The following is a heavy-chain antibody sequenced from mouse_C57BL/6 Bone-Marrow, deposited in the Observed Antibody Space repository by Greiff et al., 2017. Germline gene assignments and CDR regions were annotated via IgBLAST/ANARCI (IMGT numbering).Heavy chain of an antibody. V-gene: IGHV1-82*01. D-gene: IGHD2-2*01. J-gene: IGHJ3*01. CDR2: IYPGDGDT. CDR3: ARGGYDAWFAY. Sequence: ESGPELVKPGASVKISCKASGYAFSSSWMNWVKQRPGKGLEWIGRIYPGDGDTNYNGKFKGKATLTADKSSSTAYMQLRSLTSEDSAVYFCARGGYDAWFAYWGQGTLVTVSA. CDR1: GYAFSSSW.